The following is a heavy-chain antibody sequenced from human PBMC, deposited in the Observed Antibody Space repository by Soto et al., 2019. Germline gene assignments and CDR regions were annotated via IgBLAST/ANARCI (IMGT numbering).Heavy chain of an antibody. V-gene: IGHV4-39*02. Sequence: SETLSLTCTVSGGSISSDRYYWGCLRQPPGKGLEWTGSIFHSGRTYYNPSLESRVTISVDTSKNHFSLHLSSVTAADTAVYFCARDSLLYWNFDLWGRGTLVTVSS. CDR2: IFHSGRT. D-gene: IGHD3-10*01. CDR3: ARDSLLYWNFDL. CDR1: GGSISSDRYY. J-gene: IGHJ2*01.